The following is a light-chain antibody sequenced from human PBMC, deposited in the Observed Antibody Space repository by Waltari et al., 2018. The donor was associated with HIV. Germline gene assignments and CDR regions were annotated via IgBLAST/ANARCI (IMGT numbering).Light chain of an antibody. J-gene: IGLJ2*01. CDR3: SSYKNANDVV. Sequence: QSALTQPPSASGSPGQSVTISCTGTSSDVGGFDYVSWYHQQPPKAPKLILYEVNRRPAGVPDSCSGSNSGNTASLTVSGLQPEDEGDYYCSSYKNANDVVFGGGTKLTVL. CDR1: SSDVGGFDY. CDR2: EVN. V-gene: IGLV2-8*01.